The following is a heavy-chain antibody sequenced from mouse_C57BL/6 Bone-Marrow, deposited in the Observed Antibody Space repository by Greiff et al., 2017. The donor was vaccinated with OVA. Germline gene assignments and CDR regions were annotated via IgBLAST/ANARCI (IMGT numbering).Heavy chain of an antibody. CDR2: IWTGGGT. CDR3: ARNYGSSQGFAY. J-gene: IGHJ3*01. Sequence: VKVEESGPGLVAPSQSLSITCTVSGFSLTSYAISWVRQPPGKGLEWLGVIWTGGGTNYNSALKSRLSISKDNSKSQVFLKMNSLQTDDTARYYCARNYGSSQGFAYWGQGTLVTVSA. D-gene: IGHD1-1*01. CDR1: GFSLTSYA. V-gene: IGHV2-9-1*01.